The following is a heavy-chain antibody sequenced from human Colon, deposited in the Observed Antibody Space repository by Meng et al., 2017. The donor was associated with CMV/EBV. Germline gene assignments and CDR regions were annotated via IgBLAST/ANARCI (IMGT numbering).Heavy chain of an antibody. Sequence: SETLSLTCTVSGGSTNTYYWSWIRQLPGKGLEWIGYIYNNGNTNYNPSLKSRVTISADTSKDQFSLKFGSVTAADTAVYYCARDRGGDGDYYVGMDVWGQGTTVTVSS. CDR1: GGSTNTYY. CDR3: ARDRGGDGDYYVGMDV. J-gene: IGHJ6*02. V-gene: IGHV4-59*12. D-gene: IGHD3-10*01. CDR2: IYNNGNT.